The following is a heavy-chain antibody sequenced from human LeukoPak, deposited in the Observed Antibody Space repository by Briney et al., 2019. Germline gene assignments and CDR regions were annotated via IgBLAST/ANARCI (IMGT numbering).Heavy chain of an antibody. Sequence: GGSLRLSCTASGFTFCDYAMSWVRQAPGKGLEWVGFIRSKAYGGATEYAASVKGRFTISRDDSKSIAYLQMNSLKTEDTAVYYCTRSRGDYDTWRYYYGMDVWGQGTTVTVSS. CDR2: IRSKAYGGAT. D-gene: IGHD4-17*01. V-gene: IGHV3-49*04. CDR1: GFTFCDYA. J-gene: IGHJ6*02. CDR3: TRSRGDYDTWRYYYGMDV.